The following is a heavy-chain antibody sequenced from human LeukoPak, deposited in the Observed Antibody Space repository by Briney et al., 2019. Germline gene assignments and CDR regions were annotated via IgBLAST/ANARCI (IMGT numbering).Heavy chain of an antibody. CDR1: GGSISSGGYY. CDR3: ASGPSSSLYSYYYMDV. CDR2: IYHSGST. Sequence: PSETLSFICTVSGGSISSGGYYWSWIRQPPGKGLEWIGYIYHSGSTYYNPSLKSRVTISVDRSKNQFSLKLSSVTAADTAVYYCASGPSSSLYSYYYMDVWGKGTTVTVSS. V-gene: IGHV4-30-2*01. J-gene: IGHJ6*03. D-gene: IGHD6-6*01.